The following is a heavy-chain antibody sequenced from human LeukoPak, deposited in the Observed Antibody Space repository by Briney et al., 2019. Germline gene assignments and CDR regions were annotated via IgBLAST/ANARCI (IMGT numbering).Heavy chain of an antibody. Sequence: SVKVSCKASGGTFSSYAISWVRQAPGQGLEWMGGIIPIFGTANYAQKFQGRVTITADKSTSTAYMELSSLRSEDTAVYYCARDPWGGDGAYFDYWGQGTLVTVSS. CDR1: GGTFSSYA. CDR2: IIPIFGTA. V-gene: IGHV1-69*06. CDR3: ARDPWGGDGAYFDY. D-gene: IGHD2-21*02. J-gene: IGHJ4*02.